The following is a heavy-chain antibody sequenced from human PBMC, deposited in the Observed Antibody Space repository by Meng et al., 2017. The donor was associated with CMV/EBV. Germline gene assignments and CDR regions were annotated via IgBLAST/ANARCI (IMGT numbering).Heavy chain of an antibody. CDR3: ARDSGPYYDFWSGCLLHDAFDI. J-gene: IGHJ3*02. D-gene: IGHD3-3*01. Sequence: SETLSLTCAVSGGSVSSGSYYWSWIRQPPGKGLEWIGYIYYSGSTNYNPSLKSRVTISVDTSKNQFSLKLSSVTAADTAVYYCARDSGPYYDFWSGCLLHDAFDIWGQGTMVTVSS. CDR2: IYYSGST. CDR1: GGSVSSGSYY. V-gene: IGHV4-61*01.